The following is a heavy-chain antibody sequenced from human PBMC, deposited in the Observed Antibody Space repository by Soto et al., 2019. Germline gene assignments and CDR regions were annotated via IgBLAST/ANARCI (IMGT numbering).Heavy chain of an antibody. CDR2: ISHSGST. V-gene: IGHV4-31*03. CDR1: GDSVTSGGYY. J-gene: IGHJ4*02. CDR3: ARESISASGRFDY. Sequence: QVQLQESGPGLVKPSQTLSLTCTVSGDSVTSGGYYWTWIRQHPGKGLEWIGYISHSGSTYYNPSLKRRVSISVDTSKNQFSLRLTSVAAADTAVYYCARESISASGRFDYWGQGNLATVSS. D-gene: IGHD6-13*01.